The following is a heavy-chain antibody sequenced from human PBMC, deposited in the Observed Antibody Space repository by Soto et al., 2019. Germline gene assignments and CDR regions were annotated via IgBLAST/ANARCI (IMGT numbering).Heavy chain of an antibody. CDR2: IRNKGNSYTT. Sequence: PGGSLRLSCAASGFTFSDHYMDWVRQAPGKGLEWVARIRNKGNSYTTQYAASVKGRFTISRDDSQSSLYLQMNTLKTEDTAVYYCAKDLGFYSGAWHYFGYWGQGALVTVSS. D-gene: IGHD5-12*01. CDR1: GFTFSDHY. CDR3: AKDLGFYSGAWHYFGY. J-gene: IGHJ4*02. V-gene: IGHV3-72*01.